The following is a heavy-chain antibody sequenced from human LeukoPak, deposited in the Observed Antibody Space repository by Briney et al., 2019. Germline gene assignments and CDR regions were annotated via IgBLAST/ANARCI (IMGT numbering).Heavy chain of an antibody. V-gene: IGHV1-69*13. Sequence: VKVSCKASGGTFSSYAISWVRQAPGQGLEWMGGIIPIFGTANYAQKFQGRVTITADESTSTAYMELSSLRSEDTAVYYCARFPPPVGSGSYWPPPPDYWGQGTLVTVSS. D-gene: IGHD3-10*01. CDR1: GGTFSSYA. J-gene: IGHJ4*02. CDR3: ARFPPPVGSGSYWPPPPDY. CDR2: IIPIFGTA.